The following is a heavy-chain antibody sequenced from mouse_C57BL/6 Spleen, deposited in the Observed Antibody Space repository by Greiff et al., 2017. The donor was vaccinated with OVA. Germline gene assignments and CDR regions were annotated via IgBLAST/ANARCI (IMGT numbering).Heavy chain of an antibody. CDR3: ARSPLTTVVDWYFDV. Sequence: VQLQQSGLELVKPGASVKISCKASGYAFSSSWMNWVKQRPGKGLEWIGRIYPGDGDTNYNGKFKGKATLTADKSSSTAYMQLSSLTSEDSAVYFCARSPLTTVVDWYFDVWGTGTTVTVSS. D-gene: IGHD1-1*01. CDR1: GYAFSSSW. V-gene: IGHV1-82*01. CDR2: IYPGDGDT. J-gene: IGHJ1*03.